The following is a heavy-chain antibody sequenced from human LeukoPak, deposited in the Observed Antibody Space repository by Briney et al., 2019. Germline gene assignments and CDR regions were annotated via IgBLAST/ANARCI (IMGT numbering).Heavy chain of an antibody. CDR1: GDSISSSSYY. V-gene: IGHV4-39*01. Sequence: SETLSLTCTGSGDSISSSSYYWGWIRQPPGKGLEWIGSIYYNGSTYYNPSLKSRVTKSVDTSKNQFSLKLSSVTAADTAVYYCARVLPVRAGANYFDYWGQGTLVIVSS. CDR3: ARVLPVRAGANYFDY. J-gene: IGHJ4*02. CDR2: IYYNGST. D-gene: IGHD3-10*01.